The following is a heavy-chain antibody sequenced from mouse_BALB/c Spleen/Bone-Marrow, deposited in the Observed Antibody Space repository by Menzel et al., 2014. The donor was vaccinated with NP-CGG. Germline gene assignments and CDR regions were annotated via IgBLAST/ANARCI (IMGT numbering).Heavy chain of an antibody. J-gene: IGHJ4*01. CDR1: GYTFTSYV. D-gene: IGHD2-10*02. CDR3: ARGGYGNVYYAMDY. CDR2: INPYNDGT. Sequence: EVKLMESGPELVKPGASVKMSCKASGYTFTSYVMHWVKQKPGQGLEWIGYINPYNDGTKYNEKFKGKATLTSDKSSSTAYMELSSLTSEDSAVYCCARGGYGNVYYAMDYWGQGTSVTVSS. V-gene: IGHV1-14*01.